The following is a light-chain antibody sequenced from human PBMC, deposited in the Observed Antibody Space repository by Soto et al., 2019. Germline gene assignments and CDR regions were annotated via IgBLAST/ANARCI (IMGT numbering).Light chain of an antibody. CDR1: QDIRTE. CDR2: ATS. CDR3: LQDYDYPRT. Sequence: AIQMTQSPSSLSASVGDRVTISCRTSQDIRTELGWYQQKPGKAPKLLIYATSNLQSGVPSRFSGSGSGTDFTLTISSLQPEDFATYYCLQDYDYPRTFGPGTKV. V-gene: IGKV1-6*01. J-gene: IGKJ1*01.